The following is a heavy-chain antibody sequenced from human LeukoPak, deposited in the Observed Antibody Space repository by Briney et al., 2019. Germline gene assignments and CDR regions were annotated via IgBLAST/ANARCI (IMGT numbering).Heavy chain of an antibody. D-gene: IGHD6-13*01. J-gene: IGHJ4*02. Sequence: PGGSLRLSCAASGFTFSSYAMHWVRQAPGKGLEWVANIKQDGSEKYYVDSVKGRFTISRDNAKNSLYLQMNSLRAEDTAVYYCARVRLSGSSWYNWGQGTLVTVSS. V-gene: IGHV3-7*01. CDR3: ARVRLSGSSWYN. CDR1: GFTFSSYA. CDR2: IKQDGSEK.